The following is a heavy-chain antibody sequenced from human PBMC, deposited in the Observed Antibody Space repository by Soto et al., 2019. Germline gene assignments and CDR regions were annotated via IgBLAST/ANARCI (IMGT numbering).Heavy chain of an antibody. J-gene: IGHJ6*02. CDR2: IYWNDTK. CDR3: AHKLRYLDPMDV. V-gene: IGHV2-5*01. D-gene: IGHD3-9*01. Sequence: SGPTLVNPTQTLTVTCSFSGFSLNTGGVAVGWIRQPPGKALEWLALIYWNDTKQHSPSLKTRLTVTKDTSKNQVVLTVTKLSPVDTGTYYCAHKLRYLDPMDVWGQGTTVTVSS. CDR1: GFSLNTGGVA.